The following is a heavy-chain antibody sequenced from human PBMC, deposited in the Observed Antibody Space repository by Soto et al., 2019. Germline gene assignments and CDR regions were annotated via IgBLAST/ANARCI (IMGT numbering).Heavy chain of an antibody. CDR3: AREEKTGNIVES. CDR2: IIPILGIA. D-gene: IGHD5-12*01. Sequence: QVQLVKSGAEVKKPGSSVKVSCKASGGTFSSYTISGVRQAPGQGLEWMGRIIPILGIANYAQKFQGRVTITADKSTSTAYMELSSLRSEDTAVYYCAREEKTGNIVESWGQGTLVTVSS. V-gene: IGHV1-69*08. CDR1: GGTFSSYT. J-gene: IGHJ4*02.